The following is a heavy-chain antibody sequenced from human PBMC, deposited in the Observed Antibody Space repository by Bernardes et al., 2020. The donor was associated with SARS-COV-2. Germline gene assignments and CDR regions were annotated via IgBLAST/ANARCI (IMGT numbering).Heavy chain of an antibody. CDR2: INPNSGGT. V-gene: IGHV1-2*02. CDR1: RYTFTAYY. J-gene: IGHJ5*02. CDR3: AREVAGGRTWLDP. D-gene: IGHD6-19*01. Sequence: ASVKVSCKASRYTFTAYYMHWVRQAPGQGLEWMGWINPNSGGTHYARKFQGRVSMTRDTSISTAYMELSSLTSDDAAVYYCAREVAGGRTWLDPWGQGTLVTVSS.